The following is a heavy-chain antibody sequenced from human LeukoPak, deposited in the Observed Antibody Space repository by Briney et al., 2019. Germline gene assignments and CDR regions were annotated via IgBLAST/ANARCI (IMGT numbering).Heavy chain of an antibody. D-gene: IGHD1-26*01. CDR3: ARDEVGATTPYDY. CDR2: ISAYNGNT. J-gene: IGHJ4*02. V-gene: IGHV1-18*01. Sequence: ASVRVSCHASGYTFTSYGISWVRQGPGQGLEWMGWISAYNGNTNYAQKLQGRVTMTTDTSTSTAYMELRSLRSDDTAVYYCARDEVGATTPYDYWGQGTLVTVSS. CDR1: GYTFTSYG.